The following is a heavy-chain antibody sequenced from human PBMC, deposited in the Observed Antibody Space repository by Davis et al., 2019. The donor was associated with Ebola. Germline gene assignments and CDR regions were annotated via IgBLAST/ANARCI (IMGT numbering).Heavy chain of an antibody. D-gene: IGHD3-10*01. CDR2: ISGSGGRT. V-gene: IGHV3-23*01. Sequence: GGSLRLSCAASGFSFSIYAMNWVRQAPGKGLEWVSGISGSGGRTYYVDSVKGRFTISRDNSKNTLYLQMSSLRADDTATYYCAKDRGDHRFYGSGRGRPEDVWGKGTTVTVSS. CDR3: AKDRGDHRFYGSGRGRPEDV. CDR1: GFSFSIYA. J-gene: IGHJ6*04.